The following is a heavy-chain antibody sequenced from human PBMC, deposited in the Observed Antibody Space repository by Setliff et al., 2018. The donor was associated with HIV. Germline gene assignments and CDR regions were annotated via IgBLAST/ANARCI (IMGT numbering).Heavy chain of an antibody. CDR2: IYHSGST. Sequence: PSETLSLTCTVSGYSISSGYYWGWIRQPPGKGLEWIGSIYHSGSTYYNPSLKSRVTISVDTSKNQFSLKLSSVTAADTAMYYCAREYYYGSGSSFDPWGQGTLVTV. J-gene: IGHJ5*02. CDR1: GYSISSGYY. CDR3: AREYYYGSGSSFDP. V-gene: IGHV4-38-2*02. D-gene: IGHD3-10*01.